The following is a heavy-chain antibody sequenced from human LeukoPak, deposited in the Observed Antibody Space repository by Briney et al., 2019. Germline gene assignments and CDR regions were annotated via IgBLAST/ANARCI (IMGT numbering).Heavy chain of an antibody. V-gene: IGHV4-30-2*01. CDR3: ARGGYDILTGPPTYYFDY. Sequence: LRLSCAASGFTFDDYGMSWVRQAPGKGLEWIGYVYHSGSTYYNPSLKSRVTISVDRSKNQFSLKLSSVTAADTAVYYCARGGYDILTGPPTYYFDYWGQGTLVTVSS. CDR1: GFTFDDYG. D-gene: IGHD3-9*01. J-gene: IGHJ4*02. CDR2: VYHSGST.